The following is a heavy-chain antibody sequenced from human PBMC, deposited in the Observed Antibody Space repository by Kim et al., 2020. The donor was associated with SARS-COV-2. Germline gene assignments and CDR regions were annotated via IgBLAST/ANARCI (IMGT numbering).Heavy chain of an antibody. D-gene: IGHD1-26*01. J-gene: IGHJ4*02. CDR3: AREEGATDY. Sequence: GANHAQKFQGRLTMTRDTSTSTLYMELSSLTSDDTAVYYCAREEGATDYWGQGTLVTVSS. CDR2: GA. V-gene: IGHV1-46*01.